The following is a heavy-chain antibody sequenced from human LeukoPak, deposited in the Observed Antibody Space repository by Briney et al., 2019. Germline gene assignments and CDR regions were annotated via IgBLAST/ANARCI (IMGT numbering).Heavy chain of an antibody. CDR3: AKGGGRPLDDAFDV. CDR2: ILNNGVST. CDR1: GFTFGTYA. V-gene: IGHV3-23*01. J-gene: IGHJ3*01. Sequence: AGGSLRLSCAASGFTFGTYAMTWVRKAPGMGLEWVSTILNNGVSTYHADSVKGRFTISRDNSRNTLHLQMNSLRAEDTAVYYCAKGGGRPLDDAFDVWGQGTMVTVSS.